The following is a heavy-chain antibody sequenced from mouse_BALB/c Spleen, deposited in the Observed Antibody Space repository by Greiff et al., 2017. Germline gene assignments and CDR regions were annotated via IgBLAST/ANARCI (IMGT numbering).Heavy chain of an antibody. V-gene: IGHV5-12-2*01. CDR3: ARPLIYYAMDY. CDR1: GFTFSSYT. CDR2: ISNGGGST. J-gene: IGHJ4*01. Sequence: EVKLVESGGGLVQPGGSLKLSCAASGFTFSSYTMSWVRQTPEKRLEWVAYISNGGGSTYYPDTVKGRFTISRDNAKNTLYLQMSSLKSEDTAMYYCARPLIYYAMDYWGQGTSVTVSS.